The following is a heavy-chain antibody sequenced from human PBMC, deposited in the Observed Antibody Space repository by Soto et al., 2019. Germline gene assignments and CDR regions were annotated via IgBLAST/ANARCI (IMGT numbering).Heavy chain of an antibody. Sequence: EVQLVESGGGLVKPGGSLRLSCAASGFTFSSYSMNWVRQAPGKGLEWVSSISSSSSYIYYADSVKGRFTISRDNAKNSLYLQMNSLRAEDTAVYYCARPPNHYYDSSGYHYWGQGTLVTVSS. D-gene: IGHD3-22*01. CDR3: ARPPNHYYDSSGYHY. CDR2: ISSSSSYI. CDR1: GFTFSSYS. V-gene: IGHV3-21*01. J-gene: IGHJ4*02.